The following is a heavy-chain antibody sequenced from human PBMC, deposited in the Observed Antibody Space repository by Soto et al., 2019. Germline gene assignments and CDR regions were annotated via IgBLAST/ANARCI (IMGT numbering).Heavy chain of an antibody. CDR2: IYSGGST. CDR3: ARSRITMVRGVLYYFDY. CDR1: GFTVSSNY. Sequence: GGSLRLSCAASGFTVSSNYMSWVRQAPGKGLEWVSVIYSGGSTYYADSVKGRFTISRDNSKNTLYLQMNSLRAEDTAVYYCARSRITMVRGVLYYFDYWGQGTLVTVSS. V-gene: IGHV3-53*01. J-gene: IGHJ4*02. D-gene: IGHD3-10*01.